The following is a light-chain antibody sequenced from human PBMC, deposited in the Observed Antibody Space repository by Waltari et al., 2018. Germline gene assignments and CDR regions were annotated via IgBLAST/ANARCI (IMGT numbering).Light chain of an antibody. Sequence: QSVLTQPPSVPGAPGQSVTISCPGTSSNIGAGFDVHWYQQLPGAAPKLLIYAYSNRPSGVPDRFYGSKSGTSASLAITGLQSEDEADYYCQSYDSSLTAVFGGGTKLTVL. CDR1: SSNIGAGFD. J-gene: IGLJ3*02. CDR2: AYS. V-gene: IGLV1-40*01. CDR3: QSYDSSLTAV.